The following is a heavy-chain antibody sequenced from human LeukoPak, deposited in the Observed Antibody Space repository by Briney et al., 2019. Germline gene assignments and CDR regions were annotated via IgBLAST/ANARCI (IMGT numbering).Heavy chain of an antibody. CDR2: ISSSGSTI. J-gene: IGHJ4*02. Sequence: GGSLRLSCAASGFTFSDYYMSWIRQAPGKGLEWVSYISSSGSTIYYADSVKGRFTISRDNAKNSLYLQMNSLRAEDTAVYYCARDVLGEYEQWTGTFDYWGQGTLVTVSS. D-gene: IGHD1-14*01. V-gene: IGHV3-11*01. CDR3: ARDVLGEYEQWTGTFDY. CDR1: GFTFSDYY.